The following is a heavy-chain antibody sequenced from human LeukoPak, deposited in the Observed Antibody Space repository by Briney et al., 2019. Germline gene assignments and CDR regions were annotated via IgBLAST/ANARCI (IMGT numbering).Heavy chain of an antibody. CDR1: GGTFSSYT. CDR3: ARAPGIAAIGAFDI. CDR2: IIPILGIA. D-gene: IGHD6-25*01. Sequence: GASVKVSCKASGGTFSSYTISWVRQAPGQGLEWMGRIIPILGIANYAQKFQGRVTITADKSTSTAYMELSSLKSEDTAVYYCARAPGIAAIGAFDIWGQGTKVTVSS. V-gene: IGHV1-69*02. J-gene: IGHJ3*02.